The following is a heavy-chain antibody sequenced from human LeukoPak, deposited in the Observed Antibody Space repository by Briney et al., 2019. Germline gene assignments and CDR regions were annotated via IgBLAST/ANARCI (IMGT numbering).Heavy chain of an antibody. V-gene: IGHV1-24*01. CDR2: FDPEDGET. CDR1: GYTLTELS. CDR3: ATVQWLRSRVEKYYFDY. D-gene: IGHD5-12*01. J-gene: IGHJ4*02. Sequence: GASVKVSCKVSGYTLTELSMHWVRQAPGKGLECRGGFDPEDGETIYAQKFQGRVTMTEDTSTDTAYMELSSLRSEDTAVYYCATVQWLRSRVEKYYFDYWGQGTLVTVSS.